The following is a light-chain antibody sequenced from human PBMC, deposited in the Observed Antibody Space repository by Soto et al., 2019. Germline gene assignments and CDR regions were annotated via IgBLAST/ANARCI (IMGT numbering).Light chain of an antibody. Sequence: QSVLTQPASVSGSPGQSITISRTGTSSDFGGYNSVSWYQQHPGKAPKLMIYDVTDRPSGVSNRFSGSKSGNTASLTIFGLQAEDEADYYCSSYTSSSPLGVFGTGTKVTVL. J-gene: IGLJ1*01. CDR3: SSYTSSSPLGV. CDR1: SSDFGGYNS. V-gene: IGLV2-14*03. CDR2: DVT.